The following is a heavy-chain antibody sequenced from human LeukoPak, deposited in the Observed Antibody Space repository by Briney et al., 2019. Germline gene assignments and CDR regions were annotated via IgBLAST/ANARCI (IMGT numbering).Heavy chain of an antibody. V-gene: IGHV4-31*03. CDR3: ASAYLIRDAFDI. CDR2: IHYSGCT. CDR1: GRSLASGAYY. J-gene: IGHJ3*02. Sequence: SVPLSLTCTVSGRSLASGAYYWRWLRQHPGKGLEWLGYIHYSGCTYYNPSLKSRITITVDTSKNQFSLKLSSVTAADTAVYYCASAYLIRDAFDIWGQGTMVTVSS. D-gene: IGHD3-16*01.